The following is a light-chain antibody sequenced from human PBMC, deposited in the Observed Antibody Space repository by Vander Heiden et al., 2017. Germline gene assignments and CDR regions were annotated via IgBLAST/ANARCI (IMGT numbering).Light chain of an antibody. CDR2: GNT. CDR3: QSYDSSLSGSYV. J-gene: IGLJ1*01. CDR1: SSNIGAGYD. V-gene: IGLV1-40*01. Sequence: QSVLTQPPSVSGAPGQRVTIPCPGSSSNIGAGYDVHWYQQLPGTAPKVLIYGNTNRPSGVPDRFSGSKSGTSASLVITGLQAEDEADYYCQSYDSSLSGSYVFGTGTKVTVL.